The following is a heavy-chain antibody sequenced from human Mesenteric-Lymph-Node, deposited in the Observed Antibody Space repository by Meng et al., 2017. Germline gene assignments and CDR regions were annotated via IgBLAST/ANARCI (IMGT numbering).Heavy chain of an antibody. J-gene: IGHJ4*02. CDR3: ARGAVAGTFSDS. D-gene: IGHD6-19*01. CDR2: IGGGGDKT. Sequence: GESLKISCAVSGLTFRSFAMSWVRQTPGKGLEWVSGIGGGGDKTYYADAVKGRFTISRDNAKNSLYLQMNSLRAEDTAVYYCARGAVAGTFSDSWGQGTLVTVSS. V-gene: IGHV3-23*01. CDR1: GLTFRSFA.